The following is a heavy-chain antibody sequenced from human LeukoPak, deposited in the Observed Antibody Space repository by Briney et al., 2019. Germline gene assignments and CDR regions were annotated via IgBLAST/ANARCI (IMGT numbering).Heavy chain of an antibody. CDR1: GFTFSTYA. CDR3: AKVRTYFYHGLDV. Sequence: GGSLRLSCAASGFTFSTYAMGWVRQAPGKGLEWVSTISGSGVSTYYADSVKGRFTVSRDNSKNTVYLQLNNLRAEDTAVYYCAKVRTYFYHGLDVWGQGTTVTVSS. J-gene: IGHJ6*02. V-gene: IGHV3-23*01. D-gene: IGHD1-14*01. CDR2: ISGSGVST.